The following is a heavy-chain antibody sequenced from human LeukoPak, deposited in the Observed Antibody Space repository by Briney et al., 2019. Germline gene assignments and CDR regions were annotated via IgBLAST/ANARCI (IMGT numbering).Heavy chain of an antibody. J-gene: IGHJ3*02. Sequence: PGGSLRLSCAASGFTFSNYGMHWVRQAPGRGLAWVAVISYDGSNKYYADSVKGRFTISRDNSKNTLYLQMNSLRAEDTAVYYCAKDLDYGDYPGAFDIWGQGTMVTVSS. CDR2: ISYDGSNK. CDR1: GFTFSNYG. D-gene: IGHD4-17*01. V-gene: IGHV3-30*18. CDR3: AKDLDYGDYPGAFDI.